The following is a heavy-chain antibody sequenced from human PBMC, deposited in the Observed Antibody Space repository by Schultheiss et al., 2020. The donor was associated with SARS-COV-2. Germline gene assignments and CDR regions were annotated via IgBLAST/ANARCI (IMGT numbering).Heavy chain of an antibody. D-gene: IGHD4-17*01. V-gene: IGHV5-51*01. CDR3: ARRGGGGDYGLDY. J-gene: IGHJ4*02. CDR2: IYPSDSDT. Sequence: GGSLRLSCKGSGYSFTSYWIGWVRQKPGKGLEWMGIIYPSDSDTRYSPSFQGQVTISADKSISTAYLQWSSLKASDTAMYYCARRGGGGDYGLDYWGQGTLVTVSS. CDR1: GYSFTSYW.